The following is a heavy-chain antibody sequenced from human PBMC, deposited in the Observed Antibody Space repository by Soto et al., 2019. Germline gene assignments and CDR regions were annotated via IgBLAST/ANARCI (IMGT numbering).Heavy chain of an antibody. V-gene: IGHV1-8*02. CDR1: GYDFTAYD. Sequence: ASVKVSCKASGYDFTAYDINWVRQASGQGLEWMGWMNPINGAAGSARRFQGRVSMTRNTATGTAYLELTSLRSDDTAVYYCGRGPRHSAKAGRTHYYYAMDVWGQGTTVTVSS. J-gene: IGHJ6*02. CDR2: MNPINGAA. CDR3: GRGPRHSAKAGRTHYYYAMDV. D-gene: IGHD6-6*01.